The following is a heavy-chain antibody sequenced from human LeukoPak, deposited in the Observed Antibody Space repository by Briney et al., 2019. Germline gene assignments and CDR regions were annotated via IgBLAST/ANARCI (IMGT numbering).Heavy chain of an antibody. J-gene: IGHJ4*02. CDR3: AKGWVGKGS. CDR1: RFTFSNYA. V-gene: IGHV3-23*01. CDR2: ISGNGGST. Sequence: GGSLRLSCAASRFTFSNYAMTWVRQAPGKGLEWVSTISGNGGSTYYADSVKGRFTISRDNSKNTLYLQMNSLRAEDTAVYYCAKGWVGKGSWGQGTLVTVSS. D-gene: IGHD3-10*01.